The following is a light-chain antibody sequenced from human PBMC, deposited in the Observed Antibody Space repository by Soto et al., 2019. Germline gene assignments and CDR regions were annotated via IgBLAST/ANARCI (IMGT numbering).Light chain of an antibody. CDR3: QQRSNWPPSIT. J-gene: IGKJ5*01. V-gene: IGKV3-11*01. CDR1: QSVTTY. CDR2: DAS. Sequence: EIVLTQSPATLSLSPGERANISYRASQSVTTYLAWYQQKPGQAPRLLIYDASDRATGIAARLSGSGSGTEFTLTISSLEPEAFAVYYCQQRSNWPPSITFGQGTRLEIK.